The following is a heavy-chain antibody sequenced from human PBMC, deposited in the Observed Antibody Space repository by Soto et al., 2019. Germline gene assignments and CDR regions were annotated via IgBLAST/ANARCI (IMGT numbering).Heavy chain of an antibody. J-gene: IGHJ6*02. Sequence: QVRLEESGPGLVKPSQTLSLICTVSGGSINNANYFWSWIRHHPDNGLEWIGYIYYSGSTRYNPSLKTRVTMSIDTSKNQFSLRLHSVTAADTAVYFCARDEDFGGSRGGMDVWGRGTTVTVSS. CDR3: ARDEDFGGSRGGMDV. V-gene: IGHV4-31*03. CDR1: GGSINNANYF. D-gene: IGHD2-15*01. CDR2: IYYSGST.